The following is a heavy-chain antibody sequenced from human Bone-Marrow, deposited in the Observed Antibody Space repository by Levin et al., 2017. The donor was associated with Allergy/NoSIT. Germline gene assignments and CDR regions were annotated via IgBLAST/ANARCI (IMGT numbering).Heavy chain of an antibody. V-gene: IGHV4-59*08. CDR2: IYYSGST. D-gene: IGHD6-19*01. CDR3: ARNTRYSSGCLEGGAFDI. J-gene: IGHJ3*02. CDR1: GGSISSYY. Sequence: GSLRLSCTVSGGSISSYYWSWIRQPPGKGLEWIGYIYYSGSTNYNPSLKSRVTISVDTSKNQFSLKLSSVTAADTAVYYCARNTRYSSGCLEGGAFDIWGQGTMVTVSS.